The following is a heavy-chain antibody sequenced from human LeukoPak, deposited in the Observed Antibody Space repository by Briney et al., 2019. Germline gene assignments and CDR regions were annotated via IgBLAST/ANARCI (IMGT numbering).Heavy chain of an antibody. CDR2: ISSSSSYI. V-gene: IGHV3-21*01. J-gene: IGHJ4*02. Sequence: PGGSLRLSCAASGFTFSSYSMNWVRQAPGKGLEWVSSISSSSSYIYYADSVKGRFTISRDNAKNSLYLQMNSLRAEDTAVYYCARVKSGYSYGYSGTFDYRGQGTLVTVSS. D-gene: IGHD5-18*01. CDR3: ARVKSGYSYGYSGTFDY. CDR1: GFTFSSYS.